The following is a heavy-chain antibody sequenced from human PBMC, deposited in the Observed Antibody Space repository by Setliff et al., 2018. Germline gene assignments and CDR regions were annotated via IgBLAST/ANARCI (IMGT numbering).Heavy chain of an antibody. CDR2: IYYSGTT. CDR3: ASRTTGPGGWFDF. CDR1: GGSIINNNYY. J-gene: IGHJ5*01. D-gene: IGHD1-1*01. Sequence: LSLTCTVSGGSIINNNYYWGWIRQPPGKGLEWIGTIYYSGTTYYNPSLKSRVTISIDTSKNQFSLNLNSVTAADTAVYYCASRTTGPGGWFDFWGQGSLVTV. V-gene: IGHV4-39*01.